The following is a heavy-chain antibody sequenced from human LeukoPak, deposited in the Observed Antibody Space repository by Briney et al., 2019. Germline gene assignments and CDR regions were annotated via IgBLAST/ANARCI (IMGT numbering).Heavy chain of an antibody. D-gene: IGHD1-26*01. CDR1: GFTFDDYA. V-gene: IGHV3-9*01. J-gene: IGHJ4*02. Sequence: PGRSLRLSCAASGFTFDDYAMHWVRQAPGKGLEWVSGISWNSGSIGYADSVKGRFTISRDNAKNSLYLQMNSLRAEDTALYYCAKSRSGPPLDYWGQGTLVTVSS. CDR3: AKSRSGPPLDY. CDR2: ISWNSGSI.